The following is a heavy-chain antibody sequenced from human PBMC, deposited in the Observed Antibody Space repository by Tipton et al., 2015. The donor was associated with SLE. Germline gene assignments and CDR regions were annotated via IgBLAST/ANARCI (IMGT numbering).Heavy chain of an antibody. CDR3: ARDTMAVPVVAFDV. CDR1: GVPIISYF. Sequence: LRLSCAVSGVPIISYFWSWIRQPAGKGLEWFGRFHVRWSFRYNPSLESRVNMSVDTSKEEFSLTLTSVTAADTAVYYCARDTMAVPVVAFDVWGQGTRVSVSS. CDR2: FHVRWSF. J-gene: IGHJ3*01. D-gene: IGHD2-15*01. V-gene: IGHV4-4*07.